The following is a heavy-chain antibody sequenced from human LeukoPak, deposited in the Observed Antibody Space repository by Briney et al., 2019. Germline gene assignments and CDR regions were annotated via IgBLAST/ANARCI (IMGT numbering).Heavy chain of an antibody. J-gene: IGHJ4*02. V-gene: IGHV1-3*01. Sequence: ASVKVSCKASGYTFIHYAVHWVRQAPGQRLEWMGWINGGDGNTEYSQTSQDRITITRDTFASTTYMELNSLSSEDTAFYYCARAGTAIDYWGQGTLVTVSS. CDR1: GYTFIHYA. CDR3: ARAGTAIDY. D-gene: IGHD3-10*01. CDR2: INGGDGNT.